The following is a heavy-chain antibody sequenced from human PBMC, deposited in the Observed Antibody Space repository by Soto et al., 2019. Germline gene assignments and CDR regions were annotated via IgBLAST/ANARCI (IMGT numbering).Heavy chain of an antibody. CDR2: ISSSSSYI. CDR1: GFTFSSYS. Sequence: GGSLRLSCAASGFTFSSYSMNWVRQAPGKGLEWVSSISSSSSYIYYADSVKGRFTISRDNAKNSLYLQMNSLRAEDTAVYYCARDRNYYDSSGYPDAFDIWGQGTMVTV. V-gene: IGHV3-21*01. D-gene: IGHD3-22*01. J-gene: IGHJ3*02. CDR3: ARDRNYYDSSGYPDAFDI.